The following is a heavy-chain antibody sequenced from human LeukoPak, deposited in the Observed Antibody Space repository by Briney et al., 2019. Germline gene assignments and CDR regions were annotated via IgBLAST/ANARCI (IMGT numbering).Heavy chain of an antibody. CDR1: GFTFSSYA. V-gene: IGHV3-23*01. Sequence: PGGSLRLSCAASGFTFSSYAMSWVRQAPGKGLEWVSDISASGGSTNYADSVKGRSIISRDNSKNTLYLEMNSLRAEDTAVYYCVKGPGVVAATRFDPWGQGTLVTVSS. J-gene: IGHJ5*02. CDR3: VKGPGVVAATRFDP. CDR2: ISASGGST. D-gene: IGHD2-15*01.